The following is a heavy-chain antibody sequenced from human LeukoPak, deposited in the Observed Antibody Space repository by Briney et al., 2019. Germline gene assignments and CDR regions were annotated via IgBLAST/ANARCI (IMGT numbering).Heavy chain of an antibody. CDR3: ARDLAWGAFDY. J-gene: IGHJ4*02. Sequence: GGSLRLSCAASGFTFSNHGMNWVRQAPGKGLEWLSGISPRGGGTYYADSVKGRFTISRDDSKSTLSLQMNSLRVEDTAVYYCARDLAWGAFDYWGQGTLVTVSP. V-gene: IGHV3-23*01. CDR1: GFTFSNHG. CDR2: ISPRGGGT. D-gene: IGHD7-27*01.